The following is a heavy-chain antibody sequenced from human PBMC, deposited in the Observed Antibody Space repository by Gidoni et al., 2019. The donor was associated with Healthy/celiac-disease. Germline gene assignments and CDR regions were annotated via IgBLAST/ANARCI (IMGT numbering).Heavy chain of an antibody. Sequence: EVQLLESGGGLVQPGGSLRLSCAPSGFPFSSYAMSWVRQAPGKGLEWGSAIRGSGGSTYYADSVKGRFTISRDNSKNTLYLQMNSLRAEDTAVYYCAKAGYYDSSGYYIYWGQGTLVTVSS. CDR3: AKAGYYDSSGYYIY. D-gene: IGHD3-22*01. V-gene: IGHV3-23*01. CDR2: IRGSGGST. J-gene: IGHJ4*02. CDR1: GFPFSSYA.